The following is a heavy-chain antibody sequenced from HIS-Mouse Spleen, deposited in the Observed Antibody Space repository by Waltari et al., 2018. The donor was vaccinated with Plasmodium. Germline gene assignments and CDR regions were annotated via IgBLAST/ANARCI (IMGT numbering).Heavy chain of an antibody. V-gene: IGHV1-2*02. CDR1: GYTFTGYH. Sequence: QVQLVQSGAEVKKPGASVKVPCTASGYTFTGYHIHWVRQAPGQGLEWMGWINPNSGGTNYAQKFQGRVTMTRDTSISTAYMELSRLRSDDTAVYYCARTNSIAAAANYFDYWGQGTLVTVSS. D-gene: IGHD6-13*01. CDR2: INPNSGGT. J-gene: IGHJ4*02. CDR3: ARTNSIAAAANYFDY.